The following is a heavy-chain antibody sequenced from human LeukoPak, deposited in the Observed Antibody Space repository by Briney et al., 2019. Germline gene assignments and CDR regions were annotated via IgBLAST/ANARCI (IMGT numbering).Heavy chain of an antibody. CDR1: GFIFNDFW. CDR3: APPPIAATGN. CDR2: IRQDGGAK. J-gene: IGHJ4*02. V-gene: IGHV3-7*01. D-gene: IGHD6-13*01. Sequence: GGSLRLSCAASGFIFNDFWISWVRQAPGEGLEWVANIRQDGGAKNYVDSVKGRFTISRDNAKKSLYLQMNSLRAEDTAVYYCAPPPIAATGNWGQGTLVTVSS.